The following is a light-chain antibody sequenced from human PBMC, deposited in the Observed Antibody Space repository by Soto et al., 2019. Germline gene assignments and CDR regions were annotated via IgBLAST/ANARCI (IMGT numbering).Light chain of an antibody. CDR3: QQYNNWPPIT. V-gene: IGKV3-15*01. CDR1: QNIHTN. CDR2: GAS. Sequence: EVVLAQSPGTLSFSPGERATLSCRSGQNIHTNLAWYQQKPGQAPRLLIYGASTRATGIPARFSGSGSGTEFTLTISSLQSEDFAVYYCQQYNNWPPITFGQGTRLEIK. J-gene: IGKJ5*01.